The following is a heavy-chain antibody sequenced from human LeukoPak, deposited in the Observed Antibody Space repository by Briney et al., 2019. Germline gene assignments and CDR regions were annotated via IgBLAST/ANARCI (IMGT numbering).Heavy chain of an antibody. CDR3: ARGGGYYAIDY. CDR2: VYSDDTT. Sequence: GGSLRLSCAASEFTFSSYSMNWVRQAPGKGLEWVSVVYSDDTTYYADSVKGRFTISRDNSKNTLYLQMNSLRAEDTAVYYCARGGGYYAIDYWGQGTLVTVSS. CDR1: EFTFSSYS. V-gene: IGHV3-53*01. J-gene: IGHJ4*02. D-gene: IGHD1-26*01.